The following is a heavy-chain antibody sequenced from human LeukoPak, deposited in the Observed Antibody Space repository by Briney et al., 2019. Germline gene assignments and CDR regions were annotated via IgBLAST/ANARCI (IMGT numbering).Heavy chain of an antibody. J-gene: IGHJ6*03. CDR2: ISSSGSTI. D-gene: IGHD3-10*01. Sequence: GGSLRLSCAASGFTFSSYEMNWVRQAPGKGLEWVSYISSSGSTIYYADSVKGRFTISRDNAKNSLYLQMNSLRAEDTAVYYCARAYYYGWGLLYYYYYMDVWGKGTTVTISS. CDR1: GFTFSSYE. V-gene: IGHV3-48*03. CDR3: ARAYYYGWGLLYYYYYMDV.